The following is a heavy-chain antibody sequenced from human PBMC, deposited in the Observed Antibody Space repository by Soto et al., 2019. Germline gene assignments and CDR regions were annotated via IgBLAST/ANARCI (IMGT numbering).Heavy chain of an antibody. J-gene: IGHJ4*02. V-gene: IGHV4-34*01. Sequence: SQTLPLTCAVYVGSYSGYYWSWIRQPPGKGLEWMEEFNHSGSANYNPSLKSRVTISVYTSKNQLSLMLCSVAAADTAVCYCARGNRLELRHFYFDHWGQGTLVSVSS. CDR2: FNHSGSA. CDR3: ARGNRLELRHFYFDH. D-gene: IGHD1-26*01. CDR1: VGSYSGYY.